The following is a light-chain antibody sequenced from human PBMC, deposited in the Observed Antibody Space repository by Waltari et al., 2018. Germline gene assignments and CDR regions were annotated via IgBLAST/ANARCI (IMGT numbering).Light chain of an antibody. CDR2: AAS. CDR1: QSISSY. CDR3: QQSYSTPRT. J-gene: IGKJ1*01. Sequence: DIQMTQSPSSLSASVGDRVPITCRASQSISSYLNWYQQNPVKAPKLLIDAASSLQSGVPSRFSGSGSGTDFTLTISSLQPEDFATYYCQQSYSTPRTFGQGTKVEIK. V-gene: IGKV1-39*01.